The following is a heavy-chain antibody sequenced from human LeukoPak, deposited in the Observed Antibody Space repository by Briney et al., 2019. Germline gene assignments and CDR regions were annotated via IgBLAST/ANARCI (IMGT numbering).Heavy chain of an antibody. CDR3: AREPGIGYAFDI. Sequence: GGSLRLSCVGSGFTFASSWMTWVRQAPGKGLEWVANIKEDGSEKHYVDSVKGRFTISRDNAKNSLYLQMNSLRAEDTAVYYCAREPGIGYAFDIWGQGTMVTVSS. CDR1: GFTFASSW. V-gene: IGHV3-7*01. CDR2: IKEDGSEK. D-gene: IGHD3-10*01. J-gene: IGHJ3*02.